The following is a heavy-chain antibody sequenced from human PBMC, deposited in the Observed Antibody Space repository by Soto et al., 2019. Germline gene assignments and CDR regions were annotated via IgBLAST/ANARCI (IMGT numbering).Heavy chain of an antibody. V-gene: IGHV4-34*01. J-gene: IGHJ6*03. Sequence: SETLSLTCAVYGGSFSGYYWSWIRQPPGKGLEWIGEINHSGSTNYNPSLKSRVTISVDTSKNQFSLKLSSVTAADTAVYYCARGWDIGSCPTCMDVWGKGTTVTVSS. CDR1: GGSFSGYY. CDR3: ARGWDIGSCPTCMDV. CDR2: INHSGST. D-gene: IGHD5-12*01.